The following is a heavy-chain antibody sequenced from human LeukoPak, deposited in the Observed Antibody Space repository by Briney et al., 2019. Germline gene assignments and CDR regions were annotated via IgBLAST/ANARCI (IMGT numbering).Heavy chain of an antibody. Sequence: ALVKVSCKASGYTFTSYGISWARQAPGQGLEWMGWISAYNGNTNYAQKLQGRVTMTTDTSTSTAYMELRSLRSDDTAVYYCARDLAVGSSYYYYGMDVWGQGTTVTVSS. J-gene: IGHJ6*02. CDR1: GYTFTSYG. D-gene: IGHD4-23*01. CDR3: ARDLAVGSSYYYYGMDV. V-gene: IGHV1-18*01. CDR2: ISAYNGNT.